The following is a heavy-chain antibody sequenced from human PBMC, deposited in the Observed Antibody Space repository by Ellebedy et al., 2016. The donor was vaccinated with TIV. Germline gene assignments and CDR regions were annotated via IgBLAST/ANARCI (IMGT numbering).Heavy chain of an antibody. Sequence: GESLKISCAASEFTFSTYHMHWVRQAPGKGLEWVVVIWYDGTAKFYAESVKGRFTISRDNSQKTLYLEMNSLRADDTALYYCARELGGSGGSDFDYWGQGTLVTVSS. CDR2: IWYDGTAK. V-gene: IGHV3-33*01. J-gene: IGHJ4*02. CDR1: EFTFSTYH. CDR3: ARELGGSGGSDFDY. D-gene: IGHD2-15*01.